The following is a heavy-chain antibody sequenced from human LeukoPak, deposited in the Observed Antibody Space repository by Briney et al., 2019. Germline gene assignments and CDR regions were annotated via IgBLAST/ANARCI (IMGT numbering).Heavy chain of an antibody. CDR2: IYYSGST. CDR3: ASYCGGDCYLG. CDR1: GGSISSGDYY. V-gene: IGHV4-30-4*01. D-gene: IGHD2-21*02. J-gene: IGHJ4*02. Sequence: SQTLSLTCTVSGGSISSGDYYWGWIRQPPGKGLEWIGYIYYSGSTYYNPSLKSRVTISVVTSKNQFSLKLSSVTAADTAVYYCASYCGGDCYLGWGQGTLVTVSS.